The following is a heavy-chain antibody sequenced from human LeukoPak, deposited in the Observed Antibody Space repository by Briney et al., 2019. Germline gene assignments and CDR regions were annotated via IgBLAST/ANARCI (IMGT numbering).Heavy chain of an antibody. J-gene: IGHJ4*02. CDR2: NSGSGGST. D-gene: IGHD4-11*01. V-gene: IGHV3-23*01. Sequence: GGSLRLSCAASGFTFSSYVMSWVRQAPGKGLEWVSVNSGSGGSTYYADSVKGRFTISRDNSKNTLYLQMNSLRAEDTAIYYCAKDDYSDWPPVFDFWGQGTLVTVSS. CDR1: GFTFSSYV. CDR3: AKDDYSDWPPVFDF.